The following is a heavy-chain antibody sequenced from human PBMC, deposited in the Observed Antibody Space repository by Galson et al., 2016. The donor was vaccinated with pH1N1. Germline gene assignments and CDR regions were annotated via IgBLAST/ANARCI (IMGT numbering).Heavy chain of an antibody. CDR2: MNPADGGS. V-gene: IGHV1-46*01. D-gene: IGHD3-9*01. CDR3: ARRYYFDS. J-gene: IGHJ4*02. CDR1: GCIFTRYY. Sequence: SVKVSCKASGCIFTRYYIHWLRQAPGQGLEWMAVMNPADGGSIYNQKFQGRVTLTRDTSTSSVYMALTNLRSDSAAVYYCARRYYFDSWGQGTQVTVSS.